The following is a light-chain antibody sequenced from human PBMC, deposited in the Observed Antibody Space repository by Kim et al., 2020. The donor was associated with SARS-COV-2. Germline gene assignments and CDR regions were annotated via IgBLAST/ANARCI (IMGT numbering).Light chain of an antibody. CDR2: EDK. V-gene: IGLV6-57*02. CDR1: SGNITTNY. CDR3: QTWHVTNPL. J-gene: IGLJ3*02. Sequence: NFMLIQPHSVSESPGKTVTISCTVSSGNITTNYVQWYQQRPGSAPTTVIYEDKQRPSGVPDRFSGSIDISSNSASLTIYGLKTEDEADYFCQTWHVTNPLFGGGTQLTVL.